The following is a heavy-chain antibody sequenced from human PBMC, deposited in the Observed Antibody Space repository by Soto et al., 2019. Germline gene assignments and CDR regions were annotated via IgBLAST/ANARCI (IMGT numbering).Heavy chain of an antibody. CDR1: GGSIGSYC. CDR2: ISQAGST. CDR3: ARVSRWGGIGAPPTRKPYYYYMDV. V-gene: IGHV4-59*01. J-gene: IGHJ6*03. Sequence: QVQLQESGPGLVKPSETLSLTCNVSGGSIGSYCWSWIRQPPGKGLEWIGYISQAGSTNYNPSLTSRVTIPVDTSKSQFSLSLTSVTAADTAVYYCARVSRWGGIGAPPTRKPYYYYMDVWGKGTTVTVSS. D-gene: IGHD6-13*01.